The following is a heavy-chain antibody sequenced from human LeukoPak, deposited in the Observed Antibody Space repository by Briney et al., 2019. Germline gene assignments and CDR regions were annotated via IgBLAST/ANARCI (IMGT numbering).Heavy chain of an antibody. V-gene: IGHV5-51*01. CDR2: IYPGDSVT. D-gene: IGHD2-15*01. CDR3: ARGLLVVVAATRDDAFDI. J-gene: IGHJ3*02. Sequence: GASLQISCKGSGSSFTSYWIGWVRQLPGKGLEWMGIIYPGDSVTRYSPSFQGQVAISADKSISTAYLQWSSLKASDTAMYYCARGLLVVVAATRDDAFDIWGQGTMVTVSS. CDR1: GSSFTSYW.